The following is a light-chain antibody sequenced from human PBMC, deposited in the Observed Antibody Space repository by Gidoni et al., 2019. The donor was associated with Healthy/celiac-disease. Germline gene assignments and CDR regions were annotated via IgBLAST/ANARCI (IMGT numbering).Light chain of an antibody. CDR2: VS. CDR3: SSYAGSGV. CDR1: SSDVGGYNY. V-gene: IGLV2-8*01. J-gene: IGLJ3*02. Sequence: QSALTQPPSASGSPGQSVTISCTGTSSDVGGYNYEVSKRPSGVPDRFSGSKSDNTASLTVSGLQAEDEADYYCSSYAGSGVFGGGTKLTVL.